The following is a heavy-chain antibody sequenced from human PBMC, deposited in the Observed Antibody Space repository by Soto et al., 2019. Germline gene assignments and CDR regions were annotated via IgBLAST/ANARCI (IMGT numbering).Heavy chain of an antibody. CDR1: GRTFINSA. J-gene: IGHJ5*02. D-gene: IGHD3-10*01. V-gene: IGHV1-69*06. CDR2: IIPIFGTA. Sequence: VSCKAGGRTFINSAISWGRESTGQGLGWMGGIIPIFGTANYEQKSQGRVTITADKSTSTAYIALSSLRSEDTAVYYCARGNGSRLSNWFDPCGQASVVTRS. CDR3: ARGNGSRLSNWFDP.